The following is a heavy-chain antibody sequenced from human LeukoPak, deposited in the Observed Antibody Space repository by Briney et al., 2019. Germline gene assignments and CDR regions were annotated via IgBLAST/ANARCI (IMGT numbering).Heavy chain of an antibody. CDR2: INPNSGDT. CDR3: ARGDYYGSPKVVAA. D-gene: IGHD3-10*01. V-gene: IGHV1-2*02. J-gene: IGHJ5*02. CDR1: GYTFTDYY. Sequence: ASVKVSCKASGYTFTDYYINWVGPAPGQGLEWIGWINPNSGDTDYAQKFQDRVTMTRDTSISTAYIELNFLRSDDTAVFYCARGDYYGSPKVVAAWGQGTLVTASS.